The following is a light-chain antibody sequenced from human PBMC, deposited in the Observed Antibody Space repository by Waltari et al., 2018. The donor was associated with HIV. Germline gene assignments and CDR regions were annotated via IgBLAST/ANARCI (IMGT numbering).Light chain of an antibody. J-gene: IGKJ1*01. V-gene: IGKV2D-29*01. CDR2: EVS. Sequence: DIVMTQTPLSLSVTPGQPASISCKSSQILLHKNGKTYFYWYLQRPGQPPQLLIYEVSTRCFGVPNRFSGSGSGTDFTLKISRVEAEDVGVYYCMQSTQIPPTFGQGTKVEIK. CDR1: QILLHKNGKTY. CDR3: MQSTQIPPT.